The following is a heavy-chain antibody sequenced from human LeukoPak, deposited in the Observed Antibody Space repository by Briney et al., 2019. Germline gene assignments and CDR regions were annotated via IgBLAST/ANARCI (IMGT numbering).Heavy chain of an antibody. J-gene: IGHJ6*02. V-gene: IGHV4-59*01. CDR3: ARAGGYSYYYGMDV. Sequence: PSETLSLTCAVYGGSFRVYYWSWIRQPPGKGRDGIGYIYYSGSTNYNPSLKSRVTISVDTSKNQFSLKLSSVTAADTAVYYCARAGGYSYYYGMDVWGQGTTVTVSS. D-gene: IGHD3-10*01. CDR1: GGSFRVYY. CDR2: IYYSGST.